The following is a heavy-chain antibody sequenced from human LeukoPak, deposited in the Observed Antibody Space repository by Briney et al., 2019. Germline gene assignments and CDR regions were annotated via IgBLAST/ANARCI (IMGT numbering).Heavy chain of an antibody. CDR3: AKLSFGSCYSVGSH. J-gene: IGHJ4*02. CDR2: IRGGGENT. V-gene: IGHV3-23*01. Sequence: PGGSLRLSCAASGFTFSTYSMSWVRQAPGKGLEWVSAIRGGGENTYYADSVKGRFTMSRDNSKNTVYLQMNSLRAEDTAVYYCAKLSFGSCYSVGSHWGQGILVTVSS. CDR1: GFTFSTYS. D-gene: IGHD2-15*01.